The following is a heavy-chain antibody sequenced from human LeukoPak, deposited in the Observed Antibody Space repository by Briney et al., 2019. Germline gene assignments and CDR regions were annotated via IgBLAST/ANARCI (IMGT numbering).Heavy chain of an antibody. CDR3: ASYLLRVLAFDWFDP. D-gene: IGHD2/OR15-2a*01. CDR2: FDPEDGET. V-gene: IGHV1-24*01. J-gene: IGHJ5*02. CDR1: GYTLTELS. Sequence: ASVKVSCKVSGYTLTELSMHWVRQAPGKGLEWMGGFDPEDGETIYAQKFQGRVTMTEDTSTDTAYMELSSLRSEDTAVYYCASYLLRVLAFDWFDPWGQGTLVTVSS.